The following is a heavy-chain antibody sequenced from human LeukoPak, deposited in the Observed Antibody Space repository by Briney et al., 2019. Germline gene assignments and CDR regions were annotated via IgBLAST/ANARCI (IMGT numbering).Heavy chain of an antibody. CDR3: AESPSGYYSYFDY. Sequence: QPGGSLRLSCAASGLTFSSYAMSWVRQAPGKGLEWVSAISASGGSTYYADSVKGRFTISRDNSKNTLYLQMDSLRADDTAVYYCAESPSGYYSYFDYWGQGALVTVSS. CDR1: GLTFSSYA. CDR2: ISASGGST. V-gene: IGHV3-23*01. D-gene: IGHD3-9*01. J-gene: IGHJ4*02.